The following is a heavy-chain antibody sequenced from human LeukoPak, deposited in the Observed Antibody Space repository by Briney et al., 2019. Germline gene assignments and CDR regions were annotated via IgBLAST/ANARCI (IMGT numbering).Heavy chain of an antibody. CDR2: IYYSGST. CDR1: GGSISSYY. J-gene: IGHJ4*02. CDR3: ARGLSGYSYGYYFDY. Sequence: PSETLSLTCTVSGGSISSYYWSWIRQSPGKGTEWIGYIYYSGSTNYNPSLKSRVTISVDTSKNQFSLKLSSVTAADTAVYYCARGLSGYSYGYYFDYWGQGTLVTVSS. D-gene: IGHD5-18*01. V-gene: IGHV4-59*01.